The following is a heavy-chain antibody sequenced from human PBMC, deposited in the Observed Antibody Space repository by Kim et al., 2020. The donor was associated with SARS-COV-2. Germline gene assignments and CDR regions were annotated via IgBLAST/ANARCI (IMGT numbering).Heavy chain of an antibody. CDR2: IYYSGST. V-gene: IGHV4-59*01. J-gene: IGHJ4*02. CDR1: GGSISSYY. Sequence: SETLSLTCTVSGGSISSYYWSWIRQPPGKGLEWIGYIYYSGSTNYNPSLKSRVTISVDTSKNQFSLKLSSVTAADTAVYYCAIHDYDSLQGGFGYWGQGTLVTVSS. CDR3: AIHDYDSLQGGFGY. D-gene: IGHD3-22*01.